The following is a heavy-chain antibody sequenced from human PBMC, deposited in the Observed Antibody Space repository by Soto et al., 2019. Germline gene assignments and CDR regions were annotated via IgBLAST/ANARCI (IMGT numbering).Heavy chain of an antibody. D-gene: IGHD3-10*01. CDR2: ISYDGSIN. V-gene: IGHV3-30*18. J-gene: IGHJ3*02. CDR3: AKYYYGSGRYSDAFDM. CDR1: GFTFSTHG. Sequence: GGSLRLSCAASGFTFSTHGMHWVRQAPGKGLEWVAVISYDGSINYFADSVKGRFTISRDNSKNTLYLQMNSLRAEDTAVYYCAKYYYGSGRYSDAFDMWGQGTMVTVSS.